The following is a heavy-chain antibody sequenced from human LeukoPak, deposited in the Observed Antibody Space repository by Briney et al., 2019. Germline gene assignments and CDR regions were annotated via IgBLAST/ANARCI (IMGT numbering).Heavy chain of an antibody. V-gene: IGHV1-24*01. D-gene: IGHD2-2*01. J-gene: IGHJ4*02. CDR3: ATGTIYCSSCSDDY. Sequence: GASVEVSCKVSGYSLTELSMHWVRQAPGKGLEWMGGFDPEDGETPIFAQKFQGRVTMTEDTSTDTAYMELSSLRSEDTAVYYCATGTIYCSSCSDDYWGQGTLVTVSS. CDR1: GYSLTELS. CDR2: FDPEDGET.